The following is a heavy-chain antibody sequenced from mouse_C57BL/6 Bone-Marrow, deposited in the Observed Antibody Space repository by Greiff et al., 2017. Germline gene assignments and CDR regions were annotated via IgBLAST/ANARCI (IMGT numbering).Heavy chain of an antibody. J-gene: IGHJ4*01. CDR3: AREIYYGDRYAMDY. D-gene: IGHD2-13*01. CDR2: IHPDSGST. CDR1: GYTFTSYW. Sequence: QVQLQQPGAELVKPGASVKLSCKASGYTFTSYWMHWVKQRPGQGLEWIGMIHPDSGSTNYNEKFKSKATLTVDKSSSTAYMQLSSLTSEGSAVYYCAREIYYGDRYAMDYWGQGTSVTVSS. V-gene: IGHV1-64*01.